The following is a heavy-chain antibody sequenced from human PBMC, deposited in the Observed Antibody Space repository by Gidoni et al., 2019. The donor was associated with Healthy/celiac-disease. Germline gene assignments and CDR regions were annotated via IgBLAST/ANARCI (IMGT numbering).Heavy chain of an antibody. CDR3: ARGTYDFWSGYVDYYYYMDV. V-gene: IGHV4-59*01. Sequence: QVQLQESGPGRVKPSETLSLTCPASGGSISSYSGSWSRQPPGKGLEWIGYIYYSGSTNYTPSLKSRVTISVDTSKNQFSLKLSSVTAADTAVYYCARGTYDFWSGYVDYYYYMDVWGKGTTVTVSS. D-gene: IGHD3-3*01. CDR2: IYYSGST. J-gene: IGHJ6*03. CDR1: GGSISSYS.